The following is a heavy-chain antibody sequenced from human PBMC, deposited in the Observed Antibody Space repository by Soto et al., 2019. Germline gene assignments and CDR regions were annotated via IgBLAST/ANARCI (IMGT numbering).Heavy chain of an antibody. Sequence: ASVKVSCKASGYTFTGYYMHWVRQAPGQGLEWMGWINPNSGGTNYAQKFQGRVTMTRDTSISTAYMELRRLRSDDTAVYYCARDQEGRDDAFDIWGQGTMVTVSS. CDR1: GYTFTGYY. J-gene: IGHJ3*02. V-gene: IGHV1-2*02. CDR2: INPNSGGT. CDR3: ARDQEGRDDAFDI.